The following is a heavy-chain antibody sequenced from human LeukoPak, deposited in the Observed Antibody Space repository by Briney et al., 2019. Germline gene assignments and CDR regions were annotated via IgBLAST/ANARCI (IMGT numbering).Heavy chain of an antibody. CDR3: ARVMGYNYDMSGYFDY. CDR1: GFTFSSYV. Sequence: GGSLRLSCAASGFTFSSYVMHWVRQAPGKGLEWVAFIRYDGTNKYYADSVKGRFTISGDNSKNTLFLQMNSLRVEDTAVYYCARVMGYNYDMSGYFDYWGQGTLVTVSS. D-gene: IGHD3-22*01. V-gene: IGHV3-30*02. CDR2: IRYDGTNK. J-gene: IGHJ4*02.